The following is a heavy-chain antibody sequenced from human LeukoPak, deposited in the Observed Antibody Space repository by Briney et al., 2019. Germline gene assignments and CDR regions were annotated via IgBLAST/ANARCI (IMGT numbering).Heavy chain of an antibody. J-gene: IGHJ5*02. CDR1: GGTFSSYA. Sequence: ASVKVSYKASGGTFSSYAISWVRQAPGQGLEWMGRIIPILGIANYAQKFQGRVTITADKSTSTAYMELSSLRSEDTAVYYCARVNRDDYSSLSWFDPWGQGTLVTVSS. CDR2: IIPILGIA. V-gene: IGHV1-69*04. CDR3: ARVNRDDYSSLSWFDP. D-gene: IGHD4-11*01.